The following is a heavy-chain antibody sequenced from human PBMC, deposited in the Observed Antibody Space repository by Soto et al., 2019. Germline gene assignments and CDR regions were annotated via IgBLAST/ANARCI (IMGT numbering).Heavy chain of an antibody. CDR3: ARAWDF. J-gene: IGHJ1*01. CDR1: GVSVSCDYQ. D-gene: IGHD1-26*01. CDR2: ISYSGSP. V-gene: IGHV4-30-4*01. Sequence: SETLSLTCTVSGVSVSCDYQWIWIRQPPGKGLEWIGHISYSGSPYYHPSLRSRLSISVDTSKNQFSLKVKSVTAADTAVYYCARAWDFWGQGTLLTVSS.